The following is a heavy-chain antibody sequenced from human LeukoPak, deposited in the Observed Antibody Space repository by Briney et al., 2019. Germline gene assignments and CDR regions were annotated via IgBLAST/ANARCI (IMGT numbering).Heavy chain of an antibody. D-gene: IGHD6-13*01. V-gene: IGHV3-23*01. CDR1: GFTFSGYA. J-gene: IGHJ5*02. Sequence: GGSLRLSCGVSGFTFSGYAMSWVRQAPGKGLEWVSLISGSGGGTYYADSVKGRFTIFRDNAKNTLYLQMNSLRVGDTALYYCVKHVGSRWSNNRFDPWGQGTLVTVS. CDR2: ISGSGGGT. CDR3: VKHVGSRWSNNRFDP.